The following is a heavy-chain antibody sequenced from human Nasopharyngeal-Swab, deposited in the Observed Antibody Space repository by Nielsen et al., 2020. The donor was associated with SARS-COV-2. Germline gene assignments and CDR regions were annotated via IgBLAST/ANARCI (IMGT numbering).Heavy chain of an antibody. Sequence: GESLKISCKGSGYSFTSYCIGWVRQTPGKGLEWMGIIYPGDSDTRYSPSFQGQVTISADKSISTAYLQWSSLKASDTAMYYCARQHYDYVWGSYYYFDYWGQGTLVTVSS. J-gene: IGHJ4*02. CDR3: ARQHYDYVWGSYYYFDY. V-gene: IGHV5-51*01. CDR2: IYPGDSDT. D-gene: IGHD3-16*01. CDR1: GYSFTSYC.